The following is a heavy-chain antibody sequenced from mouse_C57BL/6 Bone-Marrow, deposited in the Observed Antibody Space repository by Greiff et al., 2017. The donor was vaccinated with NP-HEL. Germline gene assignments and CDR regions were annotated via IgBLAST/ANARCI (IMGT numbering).Heavy chain of an antibody. CDR2: INPNNGGT. J-gene: IGHJ3*01. D-gene: IGHD2-4*01. Sequence: EVQLQQSGPELVKPGASVKISCKASGYTFTDYYMNWVKQSHGKSLEWIGDINPNNGGTSYNQKFKGKATLTVDKSSSTAYMELRSLTSEDSAVYYCAEGLRRGFAYWGQGTRVTVSA. CDR3: AEGLRRGFAY. V-gene: IGHV1-26*01. CDR1: GYTFTDYY.